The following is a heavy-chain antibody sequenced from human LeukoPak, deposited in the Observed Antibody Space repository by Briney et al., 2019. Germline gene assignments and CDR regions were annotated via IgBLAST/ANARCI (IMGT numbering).Heavy chain of an antibody. V-gene: IGHV3-21*01. CDR1: GFTFSRYS. J-gene: IGHJ6*02. Sequence: GGSLRLSCAASGFTFSRYSMNWVRQAPGKGLEWVSSISSSSRYIYYADSVKGRFTISRDNAKISLYLQMNSLRAEDTAVYYCARVERDCSGGSCYYYYYAMDVWGQGTTVTVSS. CDR3: ARVERDCSGGSCYYYYYAMDV. D-gene: IGHD2-15*01. CDR2: ISSSSRYI.